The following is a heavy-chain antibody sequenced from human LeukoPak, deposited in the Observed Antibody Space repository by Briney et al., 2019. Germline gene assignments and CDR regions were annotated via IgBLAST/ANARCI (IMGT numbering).Heavy chain of an antibody. CDR1: GFTFSHYA. Sequence: GGSLRLSCAASGFTFSHYAMNWVRQAPGKGLEWVSGVSGGGDGAYYADSVKGRFTISKDNSKNTLYLQMNSLRVEDTAVYYCAKDSNGYNSYNWFDPWGQGTLVTVSS. D-gene: IGHD5-24*01. CDR3: AKDSNGYNSYNWFDP. V-gene: IGHV3-23*01. J-gene: IGHJ5*02. CDR2: VSGGGDGA.